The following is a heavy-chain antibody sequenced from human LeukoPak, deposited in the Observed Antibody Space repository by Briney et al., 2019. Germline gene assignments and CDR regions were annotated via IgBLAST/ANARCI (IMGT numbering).Heavy chain of an antibody. Sequence: GASVKVSCKASGYTFTGYYMHWVRQAPGQGLEWMGWINPNSGGTNYAQKFQGRVTMTRDTSISTAYMELSRLRSDDTAVYYCARVRRPLYSISGGQDAFDIWGQGTMVTVSS. D-gene: IGHD6-6*01. J-gene: IGHJ3*02. V-gene: IGHV1-2*02. CDR2: INPNSGGT. CDR1: GYTFTGYY. CDR3: ARVRRPLYSISGGQDAFDI.